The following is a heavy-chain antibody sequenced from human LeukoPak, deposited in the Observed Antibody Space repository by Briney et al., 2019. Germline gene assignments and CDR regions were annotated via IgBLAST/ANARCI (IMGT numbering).Heavy chain of an antibody. J-gene: IGHJ3*02. D-gene: IGHD2-21*01. Sequence: GESLKISCKASGYSFTTYWIAWVRQMPGNGLGWMAIIYPSDSDIRYSPSFQGQVSISADKSISTAYLQWSSLKASDTAIYYCARGNCGLGILSFFDIWGQGTMVTVSS. CDR2: IYPSDSDI. CDR1: GYSFTTYW. CDR3: ARGNCGLGILSFFDI. V-gene: IGHV5-51*01.